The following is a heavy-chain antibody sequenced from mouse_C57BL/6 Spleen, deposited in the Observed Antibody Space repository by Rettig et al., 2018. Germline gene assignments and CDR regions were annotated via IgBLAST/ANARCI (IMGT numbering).Heavy chain of an antibody. Sequence: LGVIWGGGSTNYNSALMSRLSISKDNSKSQVFLKMNSLQTDDTAMYYCAKHGWGFAYWGQGTLVTVSA. D-gene: IGHD3-3*01. V-gene: IGHV2-9*01. CDR2: IWGGGST. CDR3: AKHGWGFAY. J-gene: IGHJ3*01.